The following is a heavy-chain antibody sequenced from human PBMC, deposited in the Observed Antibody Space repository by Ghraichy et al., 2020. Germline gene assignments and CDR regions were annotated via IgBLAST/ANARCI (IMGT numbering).Heavy chain of an antibody. V-gene: IGHV3-15*01. CDR1: GFTFSNAY. CDR3: TTYTDANFG. J-gene: IGHJ4*02. Sequence: GGSRRLSCAASGFTFSNAYMSWIRQAPGKGPEWVGRIKKKAAGGTTEYAAPVKGRFTISRDDSENTLYLQMNSLKTEDTAVYYCTTYTDANFGWGQGTLVTVSS. CDR2: IKKKAAGGTT. D-gene: IGHD2-2*02.